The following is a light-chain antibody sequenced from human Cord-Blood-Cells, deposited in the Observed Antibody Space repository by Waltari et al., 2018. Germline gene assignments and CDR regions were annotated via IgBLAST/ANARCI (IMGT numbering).Light chain of an antibody. CDR3: CSYAGSYPWV. CDR2: DVS. CDR1: SSDVGGYNY. V-gene: IGLV2-11*01. Sequence: QSALTQPRSVSGSPGQSVTISCTGTSSDVGGYNYVSWYQQHPRNAPKLMIYDVSKRPSGVPDRFSGSKSGNTASLTISGLQAEDEADYYCCSYAGSYPWVFGGGTKLTVL. J-gene: IGLJ3*02.